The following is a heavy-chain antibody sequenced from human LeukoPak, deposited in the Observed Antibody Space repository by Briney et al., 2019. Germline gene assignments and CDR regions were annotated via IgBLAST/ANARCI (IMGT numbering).Heavy chain of an antibody. CDR3: TRDSSGWGDAFDI. J-gene: IGHJ3*02. V-gene: IGHV3-49*04. CDR1: GFTFGDYA. CDR2: IRSKAYGGTT. D-gene: IGHD6-19*01. Sequence: PGGSLRLSCTASGFTFGDYAMSWVRQAPGKGLEWVGFIRSKAYGGTTEYAASVKGRFTISRDDSKSIAYLQMNSLKTEDTAVYYCTRDSSGWGDAFDIWGQGTMVTVSS.